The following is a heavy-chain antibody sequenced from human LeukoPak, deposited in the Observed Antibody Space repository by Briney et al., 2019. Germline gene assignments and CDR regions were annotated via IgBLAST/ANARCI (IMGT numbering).Heavy chain of an antibody. CDR3: AREEWGDPFDY. CDR2: ISYDGSNK. CDR1: GFTFSSYA. J-gene: IGHJ4*02. Sequence: GGSLRLSCAASGFTFSSYAMHWVRQAPGKGLEWVAVISYDGSNKYYADSVKGRFTISRDNSKNTLYLQMNSLRAEDTAVYYCAREEWGDPFDYWGQGTLVTVYS. D-gene: IGHD3-16*01. V-gene: IGHV3-30*04.